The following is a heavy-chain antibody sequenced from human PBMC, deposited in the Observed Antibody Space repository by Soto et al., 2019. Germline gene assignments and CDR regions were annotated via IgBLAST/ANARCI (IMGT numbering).Heavy chain of an antibody. CDR1: GFTFSTYA. J-gene: IGHJ4*02. D-gene: IGHD2-2*01. CDR2: ISDSGST. Sequence: EVQLLESGGGLVQPGGSLRLSCTASGFTFSTYAMSWVRQAPGKGLEWVSTISDSGSTYYADSVKGRFTISRDNSKNTLYLEMNSLRAEDTAVYYCAKXKGGRYCSRTSCLYSFDYWGQGTLVTVSS. CDR3: AKXKGGRYCSRTSCLYSFDY. V-gene: IGHV3-23*01.